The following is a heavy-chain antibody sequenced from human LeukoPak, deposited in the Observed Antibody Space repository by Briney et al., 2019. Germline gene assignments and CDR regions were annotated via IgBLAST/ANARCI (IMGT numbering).Heavy chain of an antibody. J-gene: IGHJ4*02. CDR2: ISAYNGNT. D-gene: IGHD3-10*01. Sequence: GASVKVSCKASGYTFTSYGISWVRQAPGQGLEWMGWISAYNGNTNYAQKLPGRVTMTTDTSTSTAYMELRSLRSDDTAVYYCARPRITMVRGVIPPYYFDYWGQGTLVTVSS. V-gene: IGHV1-18*01. CDR1: GYTFTSYG. CDR3: ARPRITMVRGVIPPYYFDY.